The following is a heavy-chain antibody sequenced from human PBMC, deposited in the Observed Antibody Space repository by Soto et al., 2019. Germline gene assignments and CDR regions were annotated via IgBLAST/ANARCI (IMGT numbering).Heavy chain of an antibody. Sequence: QVQLVQSGAEVKKPGASVKVSCKASGYTFTSYGISWVRQAPGQGLEWMGWISAYNGNTNYAQKLQGRVTMTTDTSTSTAYMELSSLRSDDTAVYYCARDDRGTMVRGVPNWFDPWGQGTLVTVSS. CDR3: ARDDRGTMVRGVPNWFDP. J-gene: IGHJ5*02. CDR2: ISAYNGNT. D-gene: IGHD3-10*01. CDR1: GYTFTSYG. V-gene: IGHV1-18*04.